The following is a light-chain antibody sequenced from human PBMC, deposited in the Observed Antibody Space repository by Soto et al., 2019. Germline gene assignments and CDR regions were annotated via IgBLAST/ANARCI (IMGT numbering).Light chain of an antibody. CDR2: WAS. V-gene: IGKV4-1*01. J-gene: IGKJ1*01. CDR3: QQYVSTPRT. Sequence: DIVMTQSPDSLAVSLGYRSTINCNSSQSVLYSSNNKNYLAWYQQKPGQPPKLLIYWASTRESGVPDRFSGSGSGTDFTLTISSLQAEDVAVYYCQQYVSTPRTFGQGTKV. CDR1: QSVLYSSNNKNY.